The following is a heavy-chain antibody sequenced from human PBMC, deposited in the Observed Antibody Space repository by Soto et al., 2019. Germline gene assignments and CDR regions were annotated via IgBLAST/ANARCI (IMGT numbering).Heavy chain of an antibody. V-gene: IGHV3-7*05. D-gene: IGHD2-15*01. CDR3: ARDQSGADY. CDR2: IKQDGSEK. J-gene: IGHJ4*02. CDR1: GFTFSSYW. Sequence: HPGGSLRLSCAASGFTFSSYWMSWVRQAPGKELEWVANIKQDGSEKYYMDSVKGRFTISRDNAKNSLYLQMNSLSAEDTAVYYCARDQSGADYWGQGTLVTVSS.